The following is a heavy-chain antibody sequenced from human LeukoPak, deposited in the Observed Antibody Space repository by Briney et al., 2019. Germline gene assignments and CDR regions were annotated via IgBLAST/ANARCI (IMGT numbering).Heavy chain of an antibody. CDR2: FDPEDGET. Sequence: GASVKVSCKVSGYTLTELSMHWVRQAPGKGLEWMGGFDPEDGETICAQKFQGRVTMTEDTSTDTAYMELSSLRSEDTAVYYCATLWFGESRSYYYYYYGMDVWGQGTTVTVSS. CDR3: ATLWFGESRSYYYYYYGMDV. CDR1: GYTLTELS. J-gene: IGHJ6*02. V-gene: IGHV1-24*01. D-gene: IGHD3-10*01.